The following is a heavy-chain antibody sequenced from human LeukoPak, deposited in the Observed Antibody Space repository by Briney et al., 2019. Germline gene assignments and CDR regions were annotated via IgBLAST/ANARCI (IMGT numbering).Heavy chain of an antibody. J-gene: IGHJ4*02. Sequence: GGSLRLSCAASGFSFSSYGMHWVRQAPGKGLEWVAVIWYDGSIKYYGDSVKGRFTISRDNSKNTLYLQMNSLSAEDTAVYYCARDNSPPIFGVVTYYFDYWGQGTLVTVSS. CDR3: ARDNSPPIFGVVTYYFDY. CDR2: IWYDGSIK. CDR1: GFSFSSYG. D-gene: IGHD3-3*01. V-gene: IGHV3-33*01.